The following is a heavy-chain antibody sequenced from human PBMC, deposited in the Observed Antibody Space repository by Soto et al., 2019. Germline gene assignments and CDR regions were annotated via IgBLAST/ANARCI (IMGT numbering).Heavy chain of an antibody. CDR2: LSPYSGAT. J-gene: IGHJ6*02. V-gene: IGHV1-2*02. D-gene: IGHD3-16*02. Sequence: QVHLVQTGVEVRKPGASVKVSCTPSGYTFSDFYIHWVRQAPGKRLEWMGGLSPYSGATMTAQRFEGRVTMATNTSTSTAYMELSSRRYDDTALYYGARGSRITRCGAPSLCAKGLDVWGQGTTVIVSS. CDR3: ARGSRITRCGAPSLCAKGLDV. CDR1: GYTFSDFY.